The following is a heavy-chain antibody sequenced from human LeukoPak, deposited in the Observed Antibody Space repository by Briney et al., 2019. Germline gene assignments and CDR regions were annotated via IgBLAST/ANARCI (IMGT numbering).Heavy chain of an antibody. CDR1: GYSFTSYW. D-gene: IGHD6-13*01. CDR2: IYPGDSDT. Sequence: GESLKISCQGSGYSFTSYWIGWVRQMPGKGLEWMGIIYPGDSDTRYSPSFQGQVTISADKSISTAYLQWSSLKASDTAMYYCARKHGPAKYSSSWNDYWGQGTLVTVSS. CDR3: ARKHGPAKYSSSWNDY. J-gene: IGHJ4*02. V-gene: IGHV5-51*01.